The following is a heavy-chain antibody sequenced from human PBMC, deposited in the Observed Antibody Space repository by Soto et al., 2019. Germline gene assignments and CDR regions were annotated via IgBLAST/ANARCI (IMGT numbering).Heavy chain of an antibody. CDR2: IYYSGAS. D-gene: IGHD3-16*01. V-gene: IGHV4-39*07. J-gene: IGHJ6*02. Sequence: SETLSLTCTVSGGSISSSSYYWGWIRQPPGKGLEWIGSIYYSGASNYNPSLESRLTISVDTSKNQFSLNLSSVTAADTAVYYCARAMGDWGTYYYYYGFDVWGQGTTVTVSS. CDR1: GGSISSSSYY. CDR3: ARAMGDWGTYYYYYGFDV.